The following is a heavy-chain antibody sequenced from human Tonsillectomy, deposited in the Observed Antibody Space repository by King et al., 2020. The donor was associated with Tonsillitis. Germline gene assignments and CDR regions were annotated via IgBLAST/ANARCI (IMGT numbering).Heavy chain of an antibody. CDR2: IKQDGSEN. CDR1: GFTFSRYW. Sequence: VQLVESGGGLVQPGGSLRLSCAASGFTFSRYWMSWVRQAPGKGLEWVANIKQDGSENYYVDSVKGRFTISRDNAKNSVYLQMNSLRAEDTAVYYCARDIYYGSSGPGGYWGQGTLVTVSS. J-gene: IGHJ4*02. D-gene: IGHD3-22*01. V-gene: IGHV3-7*01. CDR3: ARDIYYGSSGPGGY.